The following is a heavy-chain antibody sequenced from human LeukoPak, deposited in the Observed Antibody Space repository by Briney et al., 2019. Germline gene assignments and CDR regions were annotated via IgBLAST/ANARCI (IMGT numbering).Heavy chain of an antibody. V-gene: IGHV4-39*01. J-gene: IGHJ5*02. CDR1: GGSISSSTYY. CDR2: FYYSGGT. CDR3: ARQYCSSTSCYRSYNWFDP. D-gene: IGHD2-2*01. Sequence: SETLSLTCTVSGGSISSSTYYWGWIRQPPGKGLEWIGSFYYSGGTYYNPSLKSRVTISVDTSKNQFSLKLSSVTAADTAVYYCARQYCSSTSCYRSYNWFDPWGQGTLVTVSS.